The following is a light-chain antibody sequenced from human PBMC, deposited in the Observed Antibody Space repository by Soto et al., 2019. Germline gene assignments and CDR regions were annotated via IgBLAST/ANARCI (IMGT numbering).Light chain of an antibody. CDR2: DVS. J-gene: IGLJ2*01. CDR3: SSYTSSSTLVV. Sequence: QSVLTQPASVSGSPGQSITISCTGTSSDVGGYNYVSWYQQHPGQAPKLMIYDVSKRPSGVSNRFSGSKSGNTASLTLSGLQAEDEADYYCSSYTSSSTLVVFGGGTQLTVL. CDR1: SSDVGGYNY. V-gene: IGLV2-14*01.